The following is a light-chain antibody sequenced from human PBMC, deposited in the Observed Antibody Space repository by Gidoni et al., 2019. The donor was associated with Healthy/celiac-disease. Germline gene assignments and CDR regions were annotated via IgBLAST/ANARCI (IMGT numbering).Light chain of an antibody. V-gene: IGKV3-11*01. J-gene: IGKJ1*01. CDR1: QSVSSY. CDR2: DAS. CDR3: QKRSNWPRT. Sequence: DSELTQSPATLSLSPEDRATLSCRASQSVSSYLAWYRQKPGQSPSPRIYDASNRATGIPARFSGSGSVTDFTLTISSQEREDFAVYYCQKRSNWPRTFGQGTKVEIK.